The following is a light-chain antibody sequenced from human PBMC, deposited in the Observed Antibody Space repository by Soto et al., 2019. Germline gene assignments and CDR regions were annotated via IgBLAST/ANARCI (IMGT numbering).Light chain of an antibody. Sequence: EIVLMQSPGTLSLSPGERATLSCRAGQSVSSNYLAWYQQKPSQAPRLLIYGASRRATGIPDRFSGSGSGTDFTLNISRLEPEDFAVYYCQQYGSSPLTFGQGTKVDIK. CDR2: GAS. J-gene: IGKJ1*01. CDR1: QSVSSNY. CDR3: QQYGSSPLT. V-gene: IGKV3-20*01.